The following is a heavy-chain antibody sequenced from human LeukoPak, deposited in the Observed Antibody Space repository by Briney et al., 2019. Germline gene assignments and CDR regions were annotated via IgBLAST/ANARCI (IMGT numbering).Heavy chain of an antibody. D-gene: IGHD3-22*01. CDR1: GFTFSIYG. CDR2: ISGSGSGGST. CDR3: AKYSHDSSGSFDY. J-gene: IGHJ4*02. V-gene: IGHV3-23*01. Sequence: PAGSLRLSCAASGFTFSIYGMSWVRQAPGKGLEWVSIISGSGSGGSTYYADSVKGLFTISRDNSNTTLYLQMNSLRAEDTAVYYCAKYSHDSSGSFDYWGQGTLVTVSS.